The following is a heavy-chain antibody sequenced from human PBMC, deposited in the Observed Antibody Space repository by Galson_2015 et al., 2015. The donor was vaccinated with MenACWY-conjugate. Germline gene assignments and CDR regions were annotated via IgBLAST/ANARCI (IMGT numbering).Heavy chain of an antibody. CDR1: GFTFSSYW. Sequence: LRLSCAASGFTFSSYWLSWVRQAPGKGLEWVSAISGSGDNTYYADSVKGRFTVSRDNSKNTLYLQMNSLRAEDTAVYFCAKDSVGRGDFYYFDYWGQGTLVTVSS. D-gene: IGHD2/OR15-2a*01. CDR2: ISGSGDNT. V-gene: IGHV3-23*01. J-gene: IGHJ4*02. CDR3: AKDSVGRGDFYYFDY.